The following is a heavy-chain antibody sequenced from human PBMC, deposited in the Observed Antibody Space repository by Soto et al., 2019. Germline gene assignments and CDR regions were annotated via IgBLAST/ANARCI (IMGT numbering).Heavy chain of an antibody. J-gene: IGHJ4*02. D-gene: IGHD5-18*01. V-gene: IGHV1-69*01. Sequence: QVQLVQSGAEVKKPGSSVRVSCKASGGTFGNHAISWVRQAPGQGLEWLGGIIPVLGVGDNAQNFQGRVTITADASTSTAYLELSSLRSEDTALCYCAREAGYTYCYVFEYWGQGTLVTASS. CDR3: AREAGYTYCYVFEY. CDR2: IIPVLGVG. CDR1: GGTFGNHA.